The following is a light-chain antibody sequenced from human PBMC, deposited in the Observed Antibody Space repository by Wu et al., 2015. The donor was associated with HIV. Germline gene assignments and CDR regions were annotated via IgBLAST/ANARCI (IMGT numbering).Light chain of an antibody. CDR3: QQYISYPRT. CDR1: QSVNSW. Sequence: DIQMTQSPATLSASVGDRVTITCRASQSVNSWLAWYQQKPGNAPKVLIYKASNLETGVPSRFSGSGSETEFSLTISSLQPDDFATYYCQQYISYPRTFGPGTRLE. J-gene: IGKJ2*01. V-gene: IGKV1-5*03. CDR2: KAS.